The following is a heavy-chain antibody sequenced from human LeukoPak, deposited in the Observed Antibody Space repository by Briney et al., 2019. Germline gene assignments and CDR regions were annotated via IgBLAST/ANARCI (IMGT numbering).Heavy chain of an antibody. CDR3: ARDAKLGIDYFDY. CDR1: GFTFSSYS. D-gene: IGHD7-27*01. CDR2: ISSSSRYI. Sequence: GGSLRLSCAASGFTFSSYSMNWVRQAPGKGLEWVSSISSSSRYIYYADSVKGRFTISRDNAKNSLYLQMNSLRAEDTAVYYCARDAKLGIDYFDYWGQGTLVTVSS. V-gene: IGHV3-21*01. J-gene: IGHJ4*02.